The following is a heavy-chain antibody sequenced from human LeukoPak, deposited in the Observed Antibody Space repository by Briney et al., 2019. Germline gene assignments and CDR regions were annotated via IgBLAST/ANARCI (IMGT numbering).Heavy chain of an antibody. CDR1: GASINHYY. J-gene: IGHJ6*02. CDR2: FYYSGGT. Sequence: SETLSLTCTVSGASINHYYWGWIRQLPPGKGLEWIGYFYYSGGTNYNPSHKSRVSISADTSKNQFSLKLTSVTAADTAVYYCARLGNSGYKGGGMDVWGPGTTVTVSS. CDR3: ARLGNSGYKGGGMDV. V-gene: IGHV4-59*01. D-gene: IGHD5-12*01.